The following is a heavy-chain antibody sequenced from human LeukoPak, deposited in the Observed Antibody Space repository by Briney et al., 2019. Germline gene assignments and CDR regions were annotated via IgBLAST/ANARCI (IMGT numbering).Heavy chain of an antibody. J-gene: IGHJ4*02. V-gene: IGHV6-1*01. Sequence: SQTLSLTCAISGDSVSSNSATWGWIRLSSSRGFEWLGRTYYRSKWYNEYAVSVKSRITINPDTSRNQLSLHLRSVTPEDTAMYYCARDYRGNGVFDYWGQGILVTVSS. D-gene: IGHD3-10*01. CDR1: GDSVSSNSAT. CDR3: ARDYRGNGVFDY. CDR2: TYYRSKWYN.